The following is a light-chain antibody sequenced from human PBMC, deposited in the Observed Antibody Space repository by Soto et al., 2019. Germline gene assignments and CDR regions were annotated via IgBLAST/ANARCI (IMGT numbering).Light chain of an antibody. CDR1: TSDSDNYDS. V-gene: IGLV2-18*01. J-gene: IGLJ1*01. Sequence: QSALTQPPSVSGSPGQSVTISCTGTTSDSDNYDSVSWYQQAPGTAPKLIIYDVNNRPSGAPDRFSGSTSGNTASLTISRLQAEDETDYFCSLYSSNGSLIFGPGTKVTVL. CDR2: DVN. CDR3: SLYSSNGSLI.